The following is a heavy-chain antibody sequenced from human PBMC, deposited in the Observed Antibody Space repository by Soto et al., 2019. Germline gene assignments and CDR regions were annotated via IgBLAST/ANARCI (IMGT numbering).Heavy chain of an antibody. CDR1: GFTFSSYA. CDR3: AKDHNCSGGSCYLIDY. Sequence: GGSLRLSCAASGFTFSSYAMSWVRQAPGKGLEWVSAIRGSGGSTYYADSVKGRFTISRDNSKNTLYLQMNSLRAEDTAVYYCAKDHNCSGGSCYLIDYWGQGTLVTVSS. J-gene: IGHJ4*02. D-gene: IGHD2-15*01. V-gene: IGHV3-23*01. CDR2: IRGSGGST.